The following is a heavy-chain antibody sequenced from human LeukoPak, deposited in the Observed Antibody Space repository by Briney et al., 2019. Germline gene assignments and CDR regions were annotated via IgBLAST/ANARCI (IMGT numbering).Heavy chain of an antibody. CDR1: GYTFVACY. Sequence: ASVTVSCKSSGYTFVACYMHWVRQAPGQGLEGMGWINPNSGGTHYEQKFQGRVTMTRDTSISTAYMELSRLRSDDTAVYYCVRDRYYGSGSFYQMDVWGQGTTVTVSS. CDR2: INPNSGGT. J-gene: IGHJ6*02. V-gene: IGHV1-2*02. D-gene: IGHD3-10*01. CDR3: VRDRYYGSGSFYQMDV.